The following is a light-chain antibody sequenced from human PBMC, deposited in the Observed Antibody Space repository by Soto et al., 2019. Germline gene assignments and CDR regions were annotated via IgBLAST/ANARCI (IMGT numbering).Light chain of an antibody. J-gene: IGKJ5*01. CDR1: QSLLHSNGYNY. V-gene: IGKV2-28*01. CDR2: LGS. CDR3: MQALQTPPT. Sequence: DIVMTQSPLSLPVTPGEPASISCRSSQSLLHSNGYNYLDWYLQKPGQSPQLLIYLGSNRASGVPDRFSGSGSGTDFPLKSSRVEAEDFGVYYCMQALQTPPTFGQGTRLEIK.